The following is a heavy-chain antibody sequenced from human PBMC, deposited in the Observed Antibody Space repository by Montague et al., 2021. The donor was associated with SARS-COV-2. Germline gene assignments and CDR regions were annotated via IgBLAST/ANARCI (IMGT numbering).Heavy chain of an antibody. CDR3: ARAERGSCGDGNCYQYFFDY. CDR2: TYYRSEWYS. Sequence: CAISGDSVSTNSGTWNWVRLSPSRGLEWPGRTYYRSEWYSDYSVSVKSRISINPDTSKNQFSLQLNSVTPEDTAVYYCARAERGSCGDGNCYQYFFDYWGQGTLVTVSS. D-gene: IGHD2-15*01. V-gene: IGHV6-1*01. CDR1: GDSVSTNSGT. J-gene: IGHJ4*02.